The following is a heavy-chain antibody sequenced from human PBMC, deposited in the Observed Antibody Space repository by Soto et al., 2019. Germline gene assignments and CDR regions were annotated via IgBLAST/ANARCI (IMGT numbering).Heavy chain of an antibody. CDR1: GFSLSTSGVD. CDR2: IYWDDDK. J-gene: IGHJ4*02. Sequence: QITLKESGPTLVKPTQTLTLTCTFSGFSLSTSGVDVGWIRQPPGKALEWLALIYWDDDKRYKPSLKSRLTITXXTXRXXGVLTMTNMDPLDTATYYCAHRRPSSNSPEYFFDYWGQGTLVTVSS. V-gene: IGHV2-5*02. CDR3: AHRRPSSNSPEYFFDY. D-gene: IGHD6-6*01.